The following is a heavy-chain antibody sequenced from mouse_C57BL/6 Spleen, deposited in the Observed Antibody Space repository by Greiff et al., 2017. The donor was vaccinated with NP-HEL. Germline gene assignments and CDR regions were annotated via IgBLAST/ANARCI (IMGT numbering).Heavy chain of an antibody. CDR1: GYSITSGYY. CDR3: ARDRLYYGNFDY. V-gene: IGHV3-6*01. D-gene: IGHD1-1*01. CDR2: ISYDGSN. J-gene: IGHJ2*01. Sequence: EVQLQQSGPGLVKPSQSLSLTCSVTGYSITSGYYWNWIRQFPGNKLEWMGYISYDGSNNYNPSLKNRISITRDTSKNQFFLKLNSVTTEDTATYYCARDRLYYGNFDYWGQGTTLTVSS.